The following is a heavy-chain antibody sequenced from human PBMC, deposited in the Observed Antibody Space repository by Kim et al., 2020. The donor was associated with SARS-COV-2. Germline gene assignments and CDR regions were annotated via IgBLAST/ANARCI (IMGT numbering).Heavy chain of an antibody. Sequence: GGSLRLSCAASGFTFSSYAMHWVRQAPGKGLEWVAVISYDGSNKYYADSVKGRFTISRDNSKNTLYLQMNSLRAEDTAVYYCARDQTAHSKYSSSWYYYYYGMDVWGQGTTVTVSS. CDR2: ISYDGSNK. J-gene: IGHJ6*02. D-gene: IGHD6-13*01. CDR1: GFTFSSYA. CDR3: ARDQTAHSKYSSSWYYYYYGMDV. V-gene: IGHV3-30*04.